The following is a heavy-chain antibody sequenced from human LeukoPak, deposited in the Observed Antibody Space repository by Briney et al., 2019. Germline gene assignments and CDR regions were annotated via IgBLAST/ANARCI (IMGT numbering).Heavy chain of an antibody. CDR3: ARGMTTVTPVPDY. V-gene: IGHV3-21*01. D-gene: IGHD4-17*01. CDR1: GFTFSSYS. J-gene: IGHJ4*02. CDR2: ISSSSSYI. Sequence: GGSLRLSCAASGFTFSSYSMNWVRQAPGKGLEWVSSISSSSSYIYYADSVKGRFTISRDNAKNSLYLQMNSLRAEDTAVYYCARGMTTVTPVPDYWGQGTLVTVSS.